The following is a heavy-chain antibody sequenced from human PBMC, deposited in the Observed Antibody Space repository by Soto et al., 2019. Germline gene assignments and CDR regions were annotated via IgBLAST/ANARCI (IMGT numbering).Heavy chain of an antibody. D-gene: IGHD3-10*01. Sequence: GGSLRLSCATSGFTFSNFVMRWVRQTPGKGLEWVSTITSTGGDTYYTDSVKGRFTISRDNSKNTLYLQMSSLRAEDTAVYYCARVPGSGTYYDNRIANDAFDIWGQGTMVTVSS. CDR1: GFTFSNFV. V-gene: IGHV3-23*01. J-gene: IGHJ3*02. CDR3: ARVPGSGTYYDNRIANDAFDI. CDR2: ITSTGGDT.